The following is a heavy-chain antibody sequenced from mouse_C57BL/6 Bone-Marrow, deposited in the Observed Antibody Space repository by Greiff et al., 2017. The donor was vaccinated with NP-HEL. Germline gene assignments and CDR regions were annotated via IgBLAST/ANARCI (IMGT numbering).Heavy chain of an antibody. V-gene: IGHV5-6*01. CDR3: ARHLATYWYFDV. D-gene: IGHD4-1*02. Sequence: EVQGVESGGDLVKPGGSLKLSCAASGFTFSSYGMSWVRPTPDKRLEWVATISSGGSYTYYPASVKGRFTISRDNAKNTLYLQMSSLKSEDTAMYYCARHLATYWYFDVWGTGTTVTVAS. J-gene: IGHJ1*03. CDR2: ISSGGSYT. CDR1: GFTFSSYG.